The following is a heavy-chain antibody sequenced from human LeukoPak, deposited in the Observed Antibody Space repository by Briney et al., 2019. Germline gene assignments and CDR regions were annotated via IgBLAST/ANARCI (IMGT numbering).Heavy chain of an antibody. D-gene: IGHD3-10*01. J-gene: IGHJ6*04. CDR1: GGSINNYY. CDR3: ARGSRLVRGVTDV. Sequence: SETLSLTCTVSGGSINNYYWSWIRQPAGKGLEWIGRIYTRGSTNYNPSLKSRVTISVDTSKNQFSLKLSSVTAADTAVYYCARGSRLVRGVTDVWGKGTTVTVSS. V-gene: IGHV4-4*07. CDR2: IYTRGST.